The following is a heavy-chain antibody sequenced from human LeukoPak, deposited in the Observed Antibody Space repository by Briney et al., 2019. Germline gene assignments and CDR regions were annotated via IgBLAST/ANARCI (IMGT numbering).Heavy chain of an antibody. D-gene: IGHD2-2*01. V-gene: IGHV1-3*01. CDR1: GYTFTSYA. CDR3: ARDGSYCSSTSCYGGAFDI. J-gene: IGHJ3*02. Sequence: RASVTVSCKASGYTFTSYAMHWVRQAPGQRLEWMGWINAGNGNTKYSQKFQGRVTITRDTSASTAYMELSSLRSEDTAVYYCARDGSYCSSTSCYGGAFDIWGQGTMVTVSS. CDR2: INAGNGNT.